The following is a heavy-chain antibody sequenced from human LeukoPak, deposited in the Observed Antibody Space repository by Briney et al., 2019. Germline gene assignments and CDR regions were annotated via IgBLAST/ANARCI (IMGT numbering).Heavy chain of an antibody. CDR2: IYHSGST. Sequence: PSETLSLTCTVSGYSISSGYYWGWIRQPPGKGLEWIGSIYHSGSTYYNPSLKSRVTISVDKSKNQFSLKLSSVTAADTAVYYCARHGAAAGTFYYWGQGTLVTVSS. V-gene: IGHV4-38-2*02. J-gene: IGHJ4*02. CDR3: ARHGAAAGTFYY. CDR1: GYSISSGYY. D-gene: IGHD6-13*01.